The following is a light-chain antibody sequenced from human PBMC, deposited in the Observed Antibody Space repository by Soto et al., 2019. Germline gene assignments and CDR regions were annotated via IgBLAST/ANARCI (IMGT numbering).Light chain of an antibody. J-gene: IGKJ3*01. CDR2: DAA. Sequence: DIQMTQSPSSLSASVGDRVTITCRASQGISSYLAWYQQKPGKAPKLLMFDAASLQSGVPSRFSGSGSRTDFTLTITSLQPEDFATYYCQQTSSAPFTFGTGTKVDI. CDR3: QQTSSAPFT. CDR1: QGISSY. V-gene: IGKV1-39*01.